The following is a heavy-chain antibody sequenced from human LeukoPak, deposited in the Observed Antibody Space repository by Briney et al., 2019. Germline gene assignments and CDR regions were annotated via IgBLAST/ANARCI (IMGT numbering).Heavy chain of an antibody. CDR2: IIPIFGTA. Sequence: SVKVSCKASGYTFTSYGISWVRQAPGQGLEWMGGIIPIFGTANYAQKFQGRVTITADESTGTAYMELSSLRSEDTAVYYCARAVAPAAIKGAFDIWGQGTMVTVSS. J-gene: IGHJ3*02. D-gene: IGHD2-2*01. CDR3: ARAVAPAAIKGAFDI. CDR1: GYTFTSYG. V-gene: IGHV1-69*13.